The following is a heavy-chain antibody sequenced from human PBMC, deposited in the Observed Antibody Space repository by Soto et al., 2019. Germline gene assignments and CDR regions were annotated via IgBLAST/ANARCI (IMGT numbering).Heavy chain of an antibody. V-gene: IGHV3-33*01. CDR3: ARERRHDFGSDPMDY. Sequence: QVQLVESGGGVVQPGRSLRLSCAASGFTFSSYGMHWVRQAPGKGLEWVAVIWYDGSNKYYADSVKGRFTISRDNSKNTLYLQMNSLRAEDTAVYYCARERRHDFGSDPMDYWGQGTLVTVSS. J-gene: IGHJ4*02. CDR2: IWYDGSNK. CDR1: GFTFSSYG. D-gene: IGHD3-3*01.